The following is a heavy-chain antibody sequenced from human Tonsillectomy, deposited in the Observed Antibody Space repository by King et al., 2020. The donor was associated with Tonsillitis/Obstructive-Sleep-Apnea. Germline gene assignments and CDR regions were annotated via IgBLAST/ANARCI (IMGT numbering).Heavy chain of an antibody. J-gene: IGHJ4*02. CDR1: GFTFSDYA. CDR3: VTPREMARTFDY. CDR2: ISHNGGST. V-gene: IGHV3-64D*06. D-gene: IGHD5-24*01. Sequence: VQLVESGGGLVQPGGSLRLSCSASGFTFSDYAMHWVRQAPGKGLEYVSAISHNGGSTYYADSVKGRFTISRDNSKNTLYLQMTSLRPEDTAVYYCVTPREMARTFDYWGPGTLVTVS.